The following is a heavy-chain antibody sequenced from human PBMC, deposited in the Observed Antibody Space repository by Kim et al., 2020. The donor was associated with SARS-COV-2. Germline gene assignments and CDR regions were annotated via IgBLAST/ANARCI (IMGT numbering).Heavy chain of an antibody. CDR1: GFTFSNHA. CDR3: ARAPGAEIVGMPGYFDY. J-gene: IGHJ4*02. CDR2: ITNNGGNT. D-gene: IGHD1-26*01. Sequence: GGSLRLSCVVSGFTFSNHAMHWVRQAPGKGLEYVSAITNNGGNTYHADSVKGRFTISRDNSKNTLYLQMGSLRAEDMALYYCARAPGAEIVGMPGYFDYWGEGGLLTVSS. V-gene: IGHV3-64*02.